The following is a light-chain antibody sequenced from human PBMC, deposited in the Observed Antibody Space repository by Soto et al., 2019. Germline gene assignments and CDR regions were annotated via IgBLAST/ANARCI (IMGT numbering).Light chain of an antibody. V-gene: IGLV1-51*01. Sequence: QPVLTQPPSVSAAPGQKVTVSCSGGTSNIGNNFVSWYQQLPGTAPKLLIYDDTKRPSGIPDRFSGSKSGTSATLGITGLQTGDEADYYCGTWDSSLSVVVFGGGTKVTVL. J-gene: IGLJ2*01. CDR3: GTWDSSLSVVV. CDR1: TSNIGNNF. CDR2: DDT.